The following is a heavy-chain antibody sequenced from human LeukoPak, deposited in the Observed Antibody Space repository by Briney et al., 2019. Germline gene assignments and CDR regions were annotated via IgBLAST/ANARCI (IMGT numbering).Heavy chain of an antibody. CDR1: GFTFSSYG. J-gene: IGHJ4*02. Sequence: PGGSLRLSCAASGFTFSSYGMHWVRQAPGKGLEWVAVISYDGSNKYYADSVKGRFTISRDNSKNTLYLQMNSLRAEDTAVYYCARGYSSGYYFDHWGQGTLVTVSS. V-gene: IGHV3-30*03. CDR2: ISYDGSNK. CDR3: ARGYSSGYYFDH. D-gene: IGHD6-19*01.